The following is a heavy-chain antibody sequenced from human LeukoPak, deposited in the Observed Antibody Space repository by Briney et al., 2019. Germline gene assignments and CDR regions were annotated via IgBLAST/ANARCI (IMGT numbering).Heavy chain of an antibody. CDR1: GGSISSYY. D-gene: IGHD5-24*01. V-gene: IGHV4-59*01. CDR3: ARGGGYNSPFGY. J-gene: IGHJ4*02. CDR2: ISYSGNT. Sequence: SETLSLTCTVSGGSISSYYWSWIRQPPGKGLDWIGYISYSGNTNYNPSLKSRVTISVDTSKNQFSLKLSSVTAADTAVYYCARGGGYNSPFGYWGQGTLVTVSS.